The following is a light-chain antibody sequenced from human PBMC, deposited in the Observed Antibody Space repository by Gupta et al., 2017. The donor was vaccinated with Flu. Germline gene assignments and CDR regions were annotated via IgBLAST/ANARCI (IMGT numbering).Light chain of an antibody. J-gene: IGLJ3*02. CDR1: SGSIGDYW. CDR2: EDK. Sequence: FDLPPPHSVSESPGKTITISCTRSSGSIGDYWVQWYQQRPGSAPTTVIFEDKQRPSGVPDRFSGSIDRSSNSASLTISGLETEDEADYYCQSYDGSNRWVFGGGTKVTVL. CDR3: QSYDGSNRWV. V-gene: IGLV6-57*03.